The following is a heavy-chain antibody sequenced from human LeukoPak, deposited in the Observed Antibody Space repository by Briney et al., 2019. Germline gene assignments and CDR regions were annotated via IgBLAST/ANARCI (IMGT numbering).Heavy chain of an antibody. J-gene: IGHJ6*02. D-gene: IGHD2-15*01. CDR1: GFTFSSYG. CDR2: ISYDGSNK. CDR3: AKTPILFNYYGMDV. V-gene: IGHV3-30*18. Sequence: PGGSLRLSCAASGFTFSSYGMHWVRQAPGNGLEWVAVISYDGSNKYYADSVKGRFTISRDNSKNTLYLQMNSLRAEDTAVYYCAKTPILFNYYGMDVWGQGTTVTVSS.